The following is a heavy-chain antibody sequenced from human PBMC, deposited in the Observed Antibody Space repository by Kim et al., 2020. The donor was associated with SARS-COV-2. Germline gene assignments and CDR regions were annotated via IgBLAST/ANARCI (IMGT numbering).Heavy chain of an antibody. Sequence: YNPSLKSRVTISVDTSKNQFSLKLSSVTAADTAVYYCARGEWELFYGMDVWGQGTTVTVSS. D-gene: IGHD1-26*01. CDR3: ARGEWELFYGMDV. V-gene: IGHV4-59*09. J-gene: IGHJ6*02.